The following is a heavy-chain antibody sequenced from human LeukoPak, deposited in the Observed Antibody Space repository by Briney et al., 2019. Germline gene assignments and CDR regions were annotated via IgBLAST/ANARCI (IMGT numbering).Heavy chain of an antibody. CDR1: GFTFSSYA. D-gene: IGHD3-22*01. V-gene: IGHV3-23*01. CDR2: ISGSGGST. J-gene: IGHJ6*04. Sequence: PGGTLSLSCAASGFTFSSYAMSWVRQAPGKGQEWVSAISGSGGSTYYADSVKGRFTISRDNSKNTLYLQMNSLRAEDRAVYYCAKGGLGQTYYYGRDVWRKEPTVSVSS. CDR3: AKGGLGQTYYYGRDV.